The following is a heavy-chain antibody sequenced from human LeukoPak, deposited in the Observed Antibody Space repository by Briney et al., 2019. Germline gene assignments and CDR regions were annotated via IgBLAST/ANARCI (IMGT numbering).Heavy chain of an antibody. CDR1: GGSISSYY. D-gene: IGHD6-19*01. V-gene: IGHV4-59*08. J-gene: IGHJ4*02. Sequence: KSSETLSLTCTVSGGSISSYYWSWIRQPPGKGLEWIGYIYYSGSTNYNPSLKSRVTISVDTSKNQFSLKLSSVTAADTAVYYCARFSAGYSSGPVIDYWGQGTLVTVSS. CDR2: IYYSGST. CDR3: ARFSAGYSSGPVIDY.